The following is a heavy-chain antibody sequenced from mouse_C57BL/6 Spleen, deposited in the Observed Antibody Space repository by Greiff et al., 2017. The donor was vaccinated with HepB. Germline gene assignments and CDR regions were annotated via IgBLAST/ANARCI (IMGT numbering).Heavy chain of an antibody. Sequence: QVQLQQSGAELVRPGTSVKVSCKASGYAFTNYLIEWVKQRPGQGLEWIGVINPGSGGTNYNEKFKGKATLTADKSSSTAYMQLSSLTSEDSAVYFCAREGGVYDYDDAMDYWGQGTSVTVSS. V-gene: IGHV1-54*01. CDR1: GYAFTNYL. J-gene: IGHJ4*01. D-gene: IGHD2-4*01. CDR2: INPGSGGT. CDR3: AREGGVYDYDDAMDY.